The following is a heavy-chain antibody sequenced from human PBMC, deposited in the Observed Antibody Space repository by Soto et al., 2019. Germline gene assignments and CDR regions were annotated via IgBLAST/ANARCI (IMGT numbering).Heavy chain of an antibody. CDR1: GFTFSSYW. Sequence: HPGGSLRLSCAASGFTFSSYWMSWVRQAPGKGLEWVANIKQDGSEKYYVDSVKGRFTISRDNAKNSLYLQMNSLRAEDTAVYYCARLDEARDFWSDYYPYYYYGMDVWGQGTTVTVSS. D-gene: IGHD3-3*01. CDR3: ARLDEARDFWSDYYPYYYYGMDV. V-gene: IGHV3-7*03. J-gene: IGHJ6*02. CDR2: IKQDGSEK.